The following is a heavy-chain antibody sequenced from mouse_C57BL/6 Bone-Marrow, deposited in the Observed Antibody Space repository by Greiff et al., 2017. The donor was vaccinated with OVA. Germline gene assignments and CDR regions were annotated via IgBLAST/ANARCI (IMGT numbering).Heavy chain of an antibody. CDR3: ARRIVSSYRDDY. J-gene: IGHJ2*01. CDR2: IYPRSGNT. V-gene: IGHV1-81*01. Sequence: QVQLQQSGAELARPGASVKLSCKASGYTFTSYGISWVKQRTGQGLEWIGEIYPRSGNTYYNDKFKGKATLTADKSSSTAYMELRSLTSEDSAVYFCARRIVSSYRDDYWGQGTTLTVSS. D-gene: IGHD1-1*01. CDR1: GYTFTSYG.